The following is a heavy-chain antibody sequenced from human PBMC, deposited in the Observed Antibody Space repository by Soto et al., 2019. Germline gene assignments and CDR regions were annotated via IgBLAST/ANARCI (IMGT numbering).Heavy chain of an antibody. J-gene: IGHJ4*02. CDR2: IYYSGST. V-gene: IGHV4-61*01. Sequence: QVQLQESGPGLVKPSETLSLTCTVSGGSVSSGSYFWSWIRQPPGKGLEWVGYIYYSGSTNYNPSLKSRVTISVDTSMNQFSLKLSSVTAADTAVYYCARLSSIAVAASVWGQGTLVTVSS. D-gene: IGHD6-19*01. CDR1: GGSVSSGSYF. CDR3: ARLSSIAVAASV.